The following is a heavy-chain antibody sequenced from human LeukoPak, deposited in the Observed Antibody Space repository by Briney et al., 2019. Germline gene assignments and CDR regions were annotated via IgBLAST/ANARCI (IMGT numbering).Heavy chain of an antibody. V-gene: IGHV1-18*01. CDR3: ARVIGSPPYYYYYYMVV. Sequence: ASVKVSCKASGYTFTSYGISWVRQAPGQGLEWMGWISAYNGNTNYAQKIQGRVTMTTDTSTSTAYMELRSLRSDDTAVYYCARVIGSPPYYYYYYMVVWGKGTTVTVS. J-gene: IGHJ6*03. CDR2: ISAYNGNT. D-gene: IGHD3-10*01. CDR1: GYTFTSYG.